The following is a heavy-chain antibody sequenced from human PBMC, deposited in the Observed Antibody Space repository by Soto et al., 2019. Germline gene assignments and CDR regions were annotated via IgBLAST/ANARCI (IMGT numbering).Heavy chain of an antibody. D-gene: IGHD2-15*01. Sequence: GGSLRLSCPASGFTFSSYAMHWVRQAAGKGLEYVSAISSNGGSTYYADSVKGRFTISRDNSKNTLYLQMSSLRAEDTAVYYCVKDPRVGYYYYYGMDVWGQGTTVTVSS. J-gene: IGHJ6*02. V-gene: IGHV3-64D*06. CDR1: GFTFSSYA. CDR3: VKDPRVGYYYYYGMDV. CDR2: ISSNGGST.